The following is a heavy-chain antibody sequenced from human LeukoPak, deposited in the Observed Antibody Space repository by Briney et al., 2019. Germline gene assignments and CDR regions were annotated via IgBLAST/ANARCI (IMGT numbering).Heavy chain of an antibody. V-gene: IGHV4-59*01. CDR1: GGSISSYY. D-gene: IGHD2-2*01. CDR2: IYYSGST. Sequence: SETLSLTCTVSGGSISSYYWSWIRQPPGKGLGWIGYIYYSGSTNYNPSLKSRVTISVDTSKNQFSLKLSSVTAADTAVYYCAREYCSSTSCYVDYWGQGTLVTVSS. CDR3: AREYCSSTSCYVDY. J-gene: IGHJ4*02.